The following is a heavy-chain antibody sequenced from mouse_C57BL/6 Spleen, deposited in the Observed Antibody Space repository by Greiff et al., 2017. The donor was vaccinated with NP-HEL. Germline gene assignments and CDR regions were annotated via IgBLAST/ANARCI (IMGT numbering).Heavy chain of an antibody. D-gene: IGHD3-1*01. CDR1: GYTFTDYE. CDR2: IDPETGGT. J-gene: IGHJ4*01. Sequence: VQLQQSGAELVRPGASVTLSCKASGYTFTDYEMHWVKQTPVHGLEWIGAIDPETGGTAYNQKFKGKAILTADKSSSTAYMELRSLTSEDAAVYSRKRGGTEAMDYWGPGTSVTASS. CDR3: KRGGTEAMDY. V-gene: IGHV1-15*01.